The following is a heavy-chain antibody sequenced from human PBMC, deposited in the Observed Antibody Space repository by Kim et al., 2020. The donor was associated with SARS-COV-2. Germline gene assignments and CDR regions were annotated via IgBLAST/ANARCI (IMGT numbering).Heavy chain of an antibody. Sequence: YNPSLKGRVTISVDTSKNQFSLKLSSVTAADTAVYYCARHGRIAVARIDYWGQGTLVTVSS. J-gene: IGHJ4*02. D-gene: IGHD6-19*01. CDR3: ARHGRIAVARIDY. V-gene: IGHV4-39*01.